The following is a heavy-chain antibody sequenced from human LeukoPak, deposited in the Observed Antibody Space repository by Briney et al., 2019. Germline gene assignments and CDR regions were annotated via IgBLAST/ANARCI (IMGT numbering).Heavy chain of an antibody. CDR3: ARDRSYYDSSGYYSG. CDR2: INPSGGST. D-gene: IGHD3-22*01. Sequence: ASVKVSCKASGYTFTSYYMHWVRQAPGQGLEWMGIINPSGGSTSYAQKFQGRVTITADESTSTAYMELSSLRSEDTAVYYCARDRSYYDSSGYYSGWGQGTLVTVSS. J-gene: IGHJ4*02. V-gene: IGHV1-46*01. CDR1: GYTFTSYY.